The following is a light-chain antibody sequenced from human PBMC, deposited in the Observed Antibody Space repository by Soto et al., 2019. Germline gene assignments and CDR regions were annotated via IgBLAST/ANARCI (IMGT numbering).Light chain of an antibody. CDR3: FSYTSSGTYV. V-gene: IGLV2-14*01. CDR1: SSGVGNYKY. Sequence: QSALTQPASVSGSTVQTITISCTGTSSGVGNYKYVSWYQQHPGKAPKLMIYEVSNRPSGVSNRFSGSKSGNTASLTISGLQAEDETDYYCFSYTSSGTYVFGTGTKVTVL. CDR2: EVS. J-gene: IGLJ1*01.